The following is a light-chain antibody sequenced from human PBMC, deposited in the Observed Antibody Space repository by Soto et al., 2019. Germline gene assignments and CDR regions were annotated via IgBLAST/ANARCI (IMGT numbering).Light chain of an antibody. J-gene: IGKJ4*01. Sequence: EIVLTQSPGTLSLSPGERALLSCRASRRVGVDALAWYQQKPGQAPRPLIYGASTRATGIPARFSGSGSGTEFTLTISRLQSEDFAVYYCQQYNNWPPLTVGGGTKVDIK. CDR2: GAS. CDR1: RRVGVD. CDR3: QQYNNWPPLT. V-gene: IGKV3-15*01.